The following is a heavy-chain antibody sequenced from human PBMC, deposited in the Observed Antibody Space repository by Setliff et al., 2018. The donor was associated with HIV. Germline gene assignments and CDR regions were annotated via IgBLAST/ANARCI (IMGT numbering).Heavy chain of an antibody. V-gene: IGHV3-23*01. CDR3: AKDRNFPNDVFDT. Sequence: PGGSLRLSCAASGFTFSTYAMSWVRQAPGKGREWVSAISGGSGRTYYVATVKGRFTISRDDSKNTLNLQMNSLRAEDTGIYYCAKDRNFPNDVFDTWGQGTMVTVSS. CDR2: ISGGSGRT. CDR1: GFTFSTYA. J-gene: IGHJ3*02.